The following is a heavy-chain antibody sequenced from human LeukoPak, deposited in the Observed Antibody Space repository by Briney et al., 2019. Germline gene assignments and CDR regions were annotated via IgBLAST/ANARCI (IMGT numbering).Heavy chain of an antibody. CDR2: INPNIGGT. Sequence: ASVTVSCKASGYIFTASYIHWVRQAPRQGLEWMGWINPNIGGTIFAKKFQGRVTLTRDTSITTTYLELTGLRSDDTAVYFCARGDCSGVSCYSVDSWGQGTLVTVSS. V-gene: IGHV1-2*02. J-gene: IGHJ4*02. CDR3: ARGDCSGVSCYSVDS. D-gene: IGHD2-15*01. CDR1: GYIFTASY.